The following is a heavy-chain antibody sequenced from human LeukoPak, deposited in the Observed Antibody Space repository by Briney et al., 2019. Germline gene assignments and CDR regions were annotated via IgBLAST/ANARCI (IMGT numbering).Heavy chain of an antibody. D-gene: IGHD2-21*02. V-gene: IGHV3-11*05. CDR2: ISSSSSYT. Sequence: GGSLRLSCAASGFTFSDYYMSWIRQPPGKGLEWVSYISSSSSYTNYADSVKGRFTISRDNAKNSLYLQMNSLRAEDTAVYYCARDLAYCGGDCYPDAFDIWGQGTMVTVSS. CDR3: ARDLAYCGGDCYPDAFDI. CDR1: GFTFSDYY. J-gene: IGHJ3*02.